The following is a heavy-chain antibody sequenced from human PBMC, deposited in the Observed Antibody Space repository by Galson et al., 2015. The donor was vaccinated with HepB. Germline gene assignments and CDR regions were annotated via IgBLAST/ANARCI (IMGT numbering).Heavy chain of an antibody. CDR2: IKTKTDGGTT. V-gene: IGHV3-15*01. J-gene: IGHJ4*02. D-gene: IGHD1-26*01. CDR1: GFTFRNAW. CDR3: ITQWELLSEFDY. Sequence: SLRLSCAASGFTFRNAWMSWVRQAPGKGLEWVGRIKTKTDGGTTDYAAPVKGRFTISRDDPKNTLYLQMNSLKTEDTAVYYCITQWELLSEFDYWGQGTLVTVSS.